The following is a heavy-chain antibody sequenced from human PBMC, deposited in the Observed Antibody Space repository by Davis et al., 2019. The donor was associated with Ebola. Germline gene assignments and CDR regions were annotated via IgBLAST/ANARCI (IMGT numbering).Heavy chain of an antibody. CDR3: ARDLRYDSSGSDYYFYMDV. J-gene: IGHJ6*03. CDR1: GGSISRGGSY. V-gene: IGHV4-31*03. CDR2: IYYSGST. D-gene: IGHD3-22*01. Sequence: PSETLSLTCTVSGGSISRGGSYWTWIRQHPGKGLEWIGYIYYSGSTYYKPSLKSRVTISLVTSKNQFSLNLYSVTAADTAVYYCARDLRYDSSGSDYYFYMDVWGKGTTVTVSS.